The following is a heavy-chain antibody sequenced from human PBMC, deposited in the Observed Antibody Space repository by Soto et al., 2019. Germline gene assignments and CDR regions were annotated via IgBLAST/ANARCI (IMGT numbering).Heavy chain of an antibody. CDR1: GFTFSSYG. J-gene: IGHJ3*02. CDR3: ARVGVDYYGSGSYGEKAFDI. CDR2: IWYDGSNK. V-gene: IGHV3-33*01. Sequence: GGSLRLSCAASGFTFSSYGMHWVRQAPGKGLEWVAVIWYDGSNKYYADSVKGRFTISRDNSKNTLYLQMNSLRAEDTAVYYCARVGVDYYGSGSYGEKAFDIWGQGTMVTVSS. D-gene: IGHD3-10*01.